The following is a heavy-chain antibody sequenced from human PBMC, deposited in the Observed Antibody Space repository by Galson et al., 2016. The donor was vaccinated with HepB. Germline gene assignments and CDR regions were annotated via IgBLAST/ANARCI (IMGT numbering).Heavy chain of an antibody. CDR3: ARTLQSVSNFDY. CDR1: GFTFSTFE. J-gene: IGHJ4*01. CDR2: ILKSGTPI. D-gene: IGHD5-24*01. V-gene: IGHV3-48*03. Sequence: SLRLSCAASGFTFSTFEMGWVRQAPGKGLEWISYILKSGTPIYYADSVRGRFTTSRDNGKNSLFLQLSYLRADDTAVYYCARTLQSVSNFDYWGHGTLVTVSS.